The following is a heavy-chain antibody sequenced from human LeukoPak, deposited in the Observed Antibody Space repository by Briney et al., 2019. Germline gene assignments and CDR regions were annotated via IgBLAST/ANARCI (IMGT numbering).Heavy chain of an antibody. J-gene: IGHJ4*02. D-gene: IGHD2-21*02. CDR1: GFTVNKYE. Sequence: GGSLRLSCAASGFTVNKYEIHWVRQAPGKGLEWISYINGGATITNYADSVWGRFTISRDDAQNSVHLQMNSLRDEDTAVYYCVRGRLLRSTKYFDYWGQGALVTVSS. V-gene: IGHV3-48*03. CDR3: VRGRLLRSTKYFDY. CDR2: INGGATIT.